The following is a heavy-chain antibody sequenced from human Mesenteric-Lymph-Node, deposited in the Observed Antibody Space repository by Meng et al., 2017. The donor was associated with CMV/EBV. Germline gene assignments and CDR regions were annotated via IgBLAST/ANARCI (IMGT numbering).Heavy chain of an antibody. J-gene: IGHJ4*02. CDR1: GFTFSNYW. CDR2: INSDGSRT. CDR3: ARDRCTDGVCHFFDY. V-gene: IGHV3-74*03. D-gene: IGHD2-8*01. Sequence: GESLKISCSASGFTFSNYWMHWVRQVPGKGLVWVSRINSDGSRTKYADSVKGRFTISRDNAKNTVSLQMNSLRAEDTAVYYCARDRCTDGVCHFFDYWGQGTLVTVSS.